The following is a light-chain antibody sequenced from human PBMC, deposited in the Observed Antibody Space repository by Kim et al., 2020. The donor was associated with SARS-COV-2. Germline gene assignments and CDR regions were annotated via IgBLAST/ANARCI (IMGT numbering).Light chain of an antibody. CDR2: QDS. V-gene: IGLV3-1*01. Sequence: SYELTQPPSVSVSPGQTASITCSGDELGDRYANWYQQKPGQSPVLVIYQDSKRPSGIPERFSGSSSGNTATLTISGTQAMDEADYYCQAWDSNTDWVFGG. CDR1: ELGDRY. J-gene: IGLJ3*02. CDR3: QAWDSNTDWV.